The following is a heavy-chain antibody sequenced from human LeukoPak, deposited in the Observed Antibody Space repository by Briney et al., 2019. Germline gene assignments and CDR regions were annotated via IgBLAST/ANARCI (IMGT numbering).Heavy chain of an antibody. CDR3: ARVPPNPFSPYFDY. J-gene: IGHJ4*02. V-gene: IGHV1-46*01. Sequence: GASVKVSCKASGYTFTSYDINWVRQAPGQGLERMGIIDPSGGSTSYAQKFQGRVTMTRDTSTSTVYMELSSLRSEDTAVYYCARVPPNPFSPYFDYWGQGTLVTVSS. CDR1: GYTFTSYD. CDR2: IDPSGGST.